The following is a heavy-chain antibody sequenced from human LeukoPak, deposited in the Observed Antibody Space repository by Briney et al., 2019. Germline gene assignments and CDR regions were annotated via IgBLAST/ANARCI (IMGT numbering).Heavy chain of an antibody. V-gene: IGHV3-53*01. CDR3: ARIVPGLGSRWDYFEY. J-gene: IGHJ4*02. Sequence: GGSLRLSCAASGFSVGTNYMTWVRQAPGKGLEWVSMIYAGGNTYYRDSVKGRFTISRDNAKNSLYLQINSLRAEDTAVYYCARIVPGLGSRWDYFEYWGQGTLVTVSS. CDR1: GFSVGTNY. CDR2: IYAGGNT. D-gene: IGHD6-13*01.